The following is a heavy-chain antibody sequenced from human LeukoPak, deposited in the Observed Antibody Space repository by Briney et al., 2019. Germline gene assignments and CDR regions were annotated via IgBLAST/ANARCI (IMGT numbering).Heavy chain of an antibody. CDR1: GYTFTGYY. D-gene: IGHD3-3*01. Sequence: RASVKVSCKASGYTFTGYYMHWVRQAPGQGLEWMGWMNPNTGNTVYAQKFQGRFTMTRNTSTSTAYMELSSLRSEDTAVYYCARERYGPASGKYHYYMDVWGKGTTVTISS. CDR2: MNPNTGNT. V-gene: IGHV1-8*02. CDR3: ARERYGPASGKYHYYMDV. J-gene: IGHJ6*03.